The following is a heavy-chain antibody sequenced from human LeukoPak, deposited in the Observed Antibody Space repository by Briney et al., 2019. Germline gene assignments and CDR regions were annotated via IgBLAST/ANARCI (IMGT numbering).Heavy chain of an antibody. Sequence: GGSLRLTCAASGFTFSSYGMHWVRQAPGKGLEWVAVISYDGSNKYYADSVKGRFTISRDNSKNTLYLQMNSLRAEDTAVYYRANWETDRYSSSPSAFDYWGQGTLVTVSS. V-gene: IGHV3-30*18. D-gene: IGHD6-6*01. CDR1: GFTFSSYG. CDR3: ANWETDRYSSSPSAFDY. CDR2: ISYDGSNK. J-gene: IGHJ4*02.